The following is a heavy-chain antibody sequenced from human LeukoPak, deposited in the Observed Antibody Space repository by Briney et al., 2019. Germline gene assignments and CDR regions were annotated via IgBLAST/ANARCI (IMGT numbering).Heavy chain of an antibody. V-gene: IGHV3-21*04. CDR1: GFTFTTYS. CDR3: ARGAETGFFARYCSGGSCYSEAFDI. CDR2: ISSGSSAI. D-gene: IGHD2-15*01. J-gene: IGHJ3*02. Sequence: TGGSLRLSCEASGFTFTTYSMTWVRQAPGKGLEWVSIISSGSSAIFSADALKGRFTISRDDAKNLLYLDMNSLRAEDTAVYYCARGAETGFFARYCSGGSCYSEAFDIWGQGTMVTVSS.